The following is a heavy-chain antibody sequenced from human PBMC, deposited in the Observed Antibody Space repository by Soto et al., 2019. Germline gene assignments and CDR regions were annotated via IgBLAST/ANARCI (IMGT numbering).Heavy chain of an antibody. Sequence: SETLSLTCTVSGDSFSSYYWTWIRQPPGKRLEWVAYIFHTGNTNYNPSLKSRVTISVDTSKNQFSLKLRSVTPADTAVYYCAALDGALDYWGPGTLVTVSS. CDR1: GDSFSSYY. CDR2: IFHTGNT. V-gene: IGHV4-59*01. CDR3: AALDGALDY. J-gene: IGHJ4*02. D-gene: IGHD3-10*01.